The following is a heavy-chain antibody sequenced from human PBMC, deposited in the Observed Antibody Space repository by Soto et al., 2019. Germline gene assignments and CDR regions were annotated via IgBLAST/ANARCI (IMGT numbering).Heavy chain of an antibody. D-gene: IGHD3-3*01. CDR1: GFTFTSSA. CDR2: IVVGSGNT. J-gene: IGHJ6*02. V-gene: IGHV1-58*01. Sequence: SVKVSCKASGFTFTSSAVQWVRQARGQRLEWIGWIVVGSGNTNYAQKFQERVTITRDMSTSTAYMELSSLRSEDTAVYYCAADRYYDFWSGLIMGYYYYGMDVWGQGTTVTVSS. CDR3: AADRYYDFWSGLIMGYYYYGMDV.